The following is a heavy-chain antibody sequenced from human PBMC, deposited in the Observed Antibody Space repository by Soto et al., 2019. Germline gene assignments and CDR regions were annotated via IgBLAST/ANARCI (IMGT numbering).Heavy chain of an antibody. D-gene: IGHD2-2*02. J-gene: IGHJ4*02. CDR1: GFTFSNSA. CDR2: ISKDGDNK. CDR3: ATRTIRTPDY. Sequence: QVLLVESGGGVVQPGRSLRLSCSASGFTFSNSAMHWVRQAPGKGLEWVAVISKDGDNKYYANSLKGRFTISRDNSKNTLHLQMNSLRPEDTAVYYCATRTIRTPDYWGQGTLVTVSS. V-gene: IGHV3-30-3*01.